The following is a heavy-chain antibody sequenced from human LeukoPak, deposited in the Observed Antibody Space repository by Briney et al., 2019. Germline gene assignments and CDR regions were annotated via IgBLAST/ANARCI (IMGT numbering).Heavy chain of an antibody. V-gene: IGHV3-23*01. CDR1: GFTFSNFA. CDR2: ISDSGGAT. CDR3: AKDGGLGMGAFDI. J-gene: IGHJ4*02. D-gene: IGHD7-27*01. Sequence: GGSLRLSCLASGFTFSNFAMSWVRQAPGKGLEWVSGISDSGGATYYADSVKGRFTISRDNSKNTLSLQMNSLTAEDTAVYYCAKDGGLGMGAFDIWGQGTLVTVSS.